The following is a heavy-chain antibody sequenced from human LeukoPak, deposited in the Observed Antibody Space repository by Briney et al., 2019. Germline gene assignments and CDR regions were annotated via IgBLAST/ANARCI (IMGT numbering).Heavy chain of an antibody. CDR2: IKQDGNEK. CDR1: GFSFSSSY. V-gene: IGHV3-7*01. CDR3: ARDPRGSEYSHFDS. D-gene: IGHD3-10*01. Sequence: PGGSLRLACVASGFSFSSSYMSWVRQAPGKGLEWVANIKQDGNEKHYVDSVKGRFTISRDNAKNSLYLQMNRLRADDTAVYYCARDPRGSEYSHFDSWGQGTLVTVSS. J-gene: IGHJ4*02.